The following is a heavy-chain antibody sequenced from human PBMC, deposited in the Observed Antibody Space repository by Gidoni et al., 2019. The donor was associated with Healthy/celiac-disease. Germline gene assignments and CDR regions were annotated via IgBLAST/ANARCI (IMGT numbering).Heavy chain of an antibody. D-gene: IGHD6-19*01. CDR1: GFTVSSNY. Sequence: EVQLVESGGGLVQPGGSLRLSCAASGFTVSSNYMSWVRQAPGKGLEWVSVIYSGGSTYYADSVKGRFTISRDNSKNTLYLQMNSLRAEDTAVYYCARRDSSGWYYFDYWGQGTLVTVSS. J-gene: IGHJ4*02. CDR2: IYSGGST. V-gene: IGHV3-66*02. CDR3: ARRDSSGWYYFDY.